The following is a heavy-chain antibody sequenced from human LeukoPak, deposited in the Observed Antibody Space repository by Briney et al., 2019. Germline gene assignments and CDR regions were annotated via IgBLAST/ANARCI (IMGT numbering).Heavy chain of an antibody. Sequence: GGSLRLSCAASGFTFSTYWMHWVRQAPGKGLVWVSRIYIDGSSTNYADSVKGRFTISRDNAKNTLYLQMNSLRAEDTAVYYCARGDSSSWYSFDYWGQGTLVTVSS. CDR1: GFTFSTYW. CDR3: ARGDSSSWYSFDY. CDR2: IYIDGSST. D-gene: IGHD6-13*01. V-gene: IGHV3-74*01. J-gene: IGHJ4*02.